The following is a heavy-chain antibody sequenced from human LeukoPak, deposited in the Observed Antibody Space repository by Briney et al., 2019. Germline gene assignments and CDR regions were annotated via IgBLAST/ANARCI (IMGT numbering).Heavy chain of an antibody. CDR1: GFTFSDYY. Sequence: GGSLRLSCAASGFTFSDYYMSWIRQAPGKGLEWVSYISSSGSTIYYADSVKGRFTISRDNAKNSLYLQTNSLRAEDTAVYYCARGGPVPAATGGITMIVVVTRGMDVWGQGTTVTVSS. D-gene: IGHD3-22*01. CDR3: ARGGPVPAATGGITMIVVVTRGMDV. J-gene: IGHJ6*02. V-gene: IGHV3-11*04. CDR2: ISSSGSTI.